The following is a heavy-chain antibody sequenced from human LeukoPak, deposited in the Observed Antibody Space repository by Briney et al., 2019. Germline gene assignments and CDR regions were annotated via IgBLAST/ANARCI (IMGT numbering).Heavy chain of an antibody. CDR1: GFTFSTFA. CDR3: ASGSSNDPWLLFDH. J-gene: IGHJ4*02. CDR2: ISYDGSKE. D-gene: IGHD3-22*01. V-gene: IGHV3-30*01. Sequence: GRSLRLSCAASGFTFSTFAMNWVRQAPGKGVEWVAVISYDGSKEYYADSVKGRFSISRDNSKNTLYLQMDSLRAEDTAVYYCASGSSNDPWLLFDHWGQGTLVTVSS.